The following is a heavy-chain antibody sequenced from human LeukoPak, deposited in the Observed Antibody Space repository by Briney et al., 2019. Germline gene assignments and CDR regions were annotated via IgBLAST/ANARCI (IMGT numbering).Heavy chain of an antibody. J-gene: IGHJ4*02. V-gene: IGHV3-21*01. CDR3: ARDHSSSPHTYFDY. Sequence: GGSLRLSCAASGFTFSSYSMNWVRQAPGKGLEWVSSISSSSSYIYYADSVKGRFTISRDNAKNSLYLQMNSLRAEDTAVYYCARDHSSSPHTYFDYWGQGTLVTVSS. CDR2: ISSSSSYI. D-gene: IGHD6-6*01. CDR1: GFTFSSYS.